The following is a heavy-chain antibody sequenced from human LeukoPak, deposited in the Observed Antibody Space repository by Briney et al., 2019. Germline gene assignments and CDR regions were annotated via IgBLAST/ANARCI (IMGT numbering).Heavy chain of an antibody. CDR2: IYYSGST. D-gene: IGHD4-11*01. J-gene: IGHJ4*02. V-gene: IGHV4-59*01. Sequence: PSETLSLTCTVSSGSINSYYWSWIRQPPGKGLEWIGYIYYSGSTNYNPSLKSRATISVDTSKNQFSLKLSSVTAADTAVYYCARGYSNYYFDYWGQGTLVTVSS. CDR1: SGSINSYY. CDR3: ARGYSNYYFDY.